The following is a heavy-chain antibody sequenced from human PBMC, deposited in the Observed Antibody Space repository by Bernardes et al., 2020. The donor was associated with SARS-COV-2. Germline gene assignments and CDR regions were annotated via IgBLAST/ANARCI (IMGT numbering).Heavy chain of an antibody. CDR1: GGSISSSNW. D-gene: IGHD3-10*01. CDR2: IYHSGST. V-gene: IGHV4-4*02. CDR3: ARVPDYYYGSGSYYALDY. Sequence: SETLSLTCAVSGGSISSSNWWSWVRPPPGKGLEWIGEIYHSGSTNYNPSLKSRVTISVDKSKNQFSLKLSSVTAADTAVYYCARVPDYYYGSGSYYALDYWGQGTLVTVSS. J-gene: IGHJ4*02.